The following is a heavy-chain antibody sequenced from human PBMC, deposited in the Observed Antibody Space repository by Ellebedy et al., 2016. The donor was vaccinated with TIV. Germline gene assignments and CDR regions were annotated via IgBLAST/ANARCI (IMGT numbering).Heavy chain of an antibody. CDR1: GGTFSSYV. D-gene: IGHD6-19*01. J-gene: IGHJ4*02. CDR3: ARGYSGGWKSTDY. Sequence: AASVKVSCKASGGTFSSYVISWVRQAPGQGLEWMGGIIPLFEIENYAQKFQGRFTITADESTNTAYMELSSLRSEDTAVYYCARGYSGGWKSTDYWGQGTLVTVSS. V-gene: IGHV1-69*13. CDR2: IIPLFEIE.